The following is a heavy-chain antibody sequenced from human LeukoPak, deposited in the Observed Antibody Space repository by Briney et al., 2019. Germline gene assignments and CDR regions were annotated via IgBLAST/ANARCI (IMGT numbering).Heavy chain of an antibody. D-gene: IGHD2-2*01. CDR1: GFTFSYYW. Sequence: PGGSLRLSCAASGFTFSYYWMTWVRQAPGKGLEWVANIKEDGSEKNYVDSVKGRFTISRDNAKNSLYLQMNSLRAEDTAVYYCARGPYQLPWGQGTLVTVSS. CDR2: IKEDGSEK. V-gene: IGHV3-7*01. J-gene: IGHJ5*02. CDR3: ARGPYQLP.